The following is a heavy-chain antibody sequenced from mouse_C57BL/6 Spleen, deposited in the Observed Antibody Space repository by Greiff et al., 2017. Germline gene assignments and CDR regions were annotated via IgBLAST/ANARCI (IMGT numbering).Heavy chain of an antibody. J-gene: IGHJ4*01. CDR1: GYTFTDYE. Sequence: QVQLQQSGAELVRPGASVTLSCKASGYTFTDYEMHWVKQTPVHGLEWIGAIDPETGGTAYNQKFKGKAILTADKSSSTAYMELRSLTSEDSAVYYCYYYGSNPYAMDYWGQGTSVTVSS. CDR3: YYYGSNPYAMDY. CDR2: IDPETGGT. D-gene: IGHD1-1*01. V-gene: IGHV1-15*01.